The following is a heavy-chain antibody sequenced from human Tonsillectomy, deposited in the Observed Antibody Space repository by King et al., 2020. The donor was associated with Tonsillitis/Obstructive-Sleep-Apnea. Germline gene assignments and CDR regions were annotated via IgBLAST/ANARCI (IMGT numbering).Heavy chain of an antibody. CDR1: GFSLSTSGVG. CDR3: AHPPYTNSWDNWFDP. D-gene: IGHD3-16*01. CDR2: IYWDDDK. V-gene: IGHV2-5*02. J-gene: IGHJ5*02. Sequence: TLQESGLTLVKPTQTLTLTCTFSGFSLSTSGVGVGWIRQPPGKALEWLALIYWDDDKRYSPSLKSRLTNTKDTSKNQVVLTMTNMDPRDTATYYCAHPPYTNSWDNWFDPWGQGTLVTVSS.